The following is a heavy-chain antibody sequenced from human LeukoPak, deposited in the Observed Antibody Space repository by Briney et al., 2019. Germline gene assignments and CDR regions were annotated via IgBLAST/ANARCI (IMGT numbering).Heavy chain of an antibody. CDR3: ARDGDSSGYYPRPPNYYFDY. J-gene: IGHJ4*02. CDR2: INPSGGST. Sequence: ASVKVSCKASGYTFTSYYMHWVRQAPGQGLEWMGIINPSGGSTSYAQKFQGRVTMTRDASTSTVYMELSSLRSEDTAVYYCARDGDSSGYYPRPPNYYFDYWGQGTLVTVSS. D-gene: IGHD3-22*01. CDR1: GYTFTSYY. V-gene: IGHV1-46*01.